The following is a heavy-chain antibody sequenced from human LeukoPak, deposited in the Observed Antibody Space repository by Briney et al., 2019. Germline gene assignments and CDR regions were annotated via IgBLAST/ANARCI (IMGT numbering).Heavy chain of an antibody. CDR3: AREEGYYFEY. Sequence: SQTLSLTCTVSGGSISSGGYYWSWIRQPPGKGLEWIGYIYHSGSTYYNPSLKSRVTISVDRSKNQFSLKLSSVTAADTAVYYCAREEGYYFEYWGQGTLVTVSS. V-gene: IGHV4-30-2*01. CDR1: GGSISSGGYY. J-gene: IGHJ4*02. CDR2: IYHSGST.